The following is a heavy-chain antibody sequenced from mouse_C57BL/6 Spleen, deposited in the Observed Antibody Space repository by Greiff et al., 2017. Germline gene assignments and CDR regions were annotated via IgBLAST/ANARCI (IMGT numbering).Heavy chain of an antibody. Sequence: EVHLVESGGGLVQPGGSLSLSCAASGFTFTDYYMSWVRQPPGKALEWLGFIRNKANGYTTEYSASVKGRCTISRDNSQSILYLQMNALRAEDSATFYCARRIYCDYDLGYFDVWGTGTTVTVSS. V-gene: IGHV7-3*01. CDR2: IRNKANGYTT. J-gene: IGHJ1*03. CDR1: GFTFTDYY. CDR3: ARRIYCDYDLGYFDV. D-gene: IGHD2-4*01.